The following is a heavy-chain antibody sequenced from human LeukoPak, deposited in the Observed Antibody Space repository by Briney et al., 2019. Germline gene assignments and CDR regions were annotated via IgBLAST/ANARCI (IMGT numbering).Heavy chain of an antibody. CDR1: GGSISGYY. D-gene: IGHD3-22*01. CDR2: IHYSGST. CDR3: ARDPSMIVVLHAFDI. Sequence: SETLSLTCSVSGGSISGYYWSWIRQPPGKGLEWIGYIHYSGSTHYNPSLKSRVTISVDTSKNQFSLKLSSVTAADTAVYYCARDPSMIVVLHAFDIWGQGTMVTVSS. V-gene: IGHV4-59*01. J-gene: IGHJ3*02.